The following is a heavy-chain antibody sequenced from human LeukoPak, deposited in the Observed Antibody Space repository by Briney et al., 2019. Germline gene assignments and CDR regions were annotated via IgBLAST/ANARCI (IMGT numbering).Heavy chain of an antibody. CDR3: ARVTARLLWFGEYSYYYYYMDV. D-gene: IGHD3-10*01. Sequence: SETLSLTCAVYGGSFSGYYWSWIRQPPGKGLEWIGEINHSGSTNYNPSLKSRVTISVDTSKNQFSLKLSSVTAADTAVYYCARVTARLLWFGEYSYYYYYMDVWGKGTTVTVSS. V-gene: IGHV4-34*01. CDR2: INHSGST. CDR1: GGSFSGYY. J-gene: IGHJ6*03.